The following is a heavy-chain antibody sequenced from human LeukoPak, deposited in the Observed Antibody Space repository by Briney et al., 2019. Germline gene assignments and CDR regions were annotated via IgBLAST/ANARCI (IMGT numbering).Heavy chain of an antibody. CDR1: GYTFTSYD. Sequence: ASVKVPCKASGYTFTSYDINWVRQAPGQGLEWMGWINPSSGGTNYAQKFHGRVTMTRDTSISTVYMELSRLRSDDTAVYYCARDVGEYCSSINCHASDYWGQGTLVTVSS. V-gene: IGHV1-2*02. J-gene: IGHJ4*02. CDR3: ARDVGEYCSSINCHASDY. D-gene: IGHD2-2*01. CDR2: INPSSGGT.